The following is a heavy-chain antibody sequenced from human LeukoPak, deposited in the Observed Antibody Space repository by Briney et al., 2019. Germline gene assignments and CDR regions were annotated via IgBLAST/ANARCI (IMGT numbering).Heavy chain of an antibody. CDR1: GFTFGSYG. CDR2: ISGSGGST. Sequence: GGSLRLSCAASGFTFGSYGMSWVRQAPGKGLEWVSAISGSGGSTYYADSVKGRFTISRDNSKNTLYLQMNSLRAEDTAVYYCAKLYYYDSSGYYYPWYFDYWGQGTLVTVSS. D-gene: IGHD3-22*01. J-gene: IGHJ4*02. V-gene: IGHV3-23*01. CDR3: AKLYYYDSSGYYYPWYFDY.